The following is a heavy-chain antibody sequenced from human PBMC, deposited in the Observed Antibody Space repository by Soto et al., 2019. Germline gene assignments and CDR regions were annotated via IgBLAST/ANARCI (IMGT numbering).Heavy chain of an antibody. Sequence: GESLKISCKGSGYSFRKDYIGWVRQMPGKDLEWMAIIYPDGSDTRYSPSFQGQVTISVDKSTSTAYLQWSSLKASDTAMYYCAIFGQFYAMDVWGQGTTVTVSS. CDR1: GYSFRKDY. V-gene: IGHV5-51*01. D-gene: IGHD3-10*01. CDR2: IYPDGSDT. CDR3: AIFGQFYAMDV. J-gene: IGHJ6*02.